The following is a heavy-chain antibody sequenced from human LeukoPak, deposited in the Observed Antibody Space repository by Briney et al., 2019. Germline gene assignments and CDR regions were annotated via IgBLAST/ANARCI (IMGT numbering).Heavy chain of an antibody. Sequence: GGSLRHSCAASGFTFSNHWMTWVRQAPGKGLEWVANIKQDGSGNNYVDSVKGRFTISRDNAKNSLYLQMNSLRAEDTAVYFCARDFGDYWGQGTLVTVSS. CDR3: ARDFGDY. CDR1: GFTFSNHW. J-gene: IGHJ4*02. D-gene: IGHD3-3*01. CDR2: IKQDGSGN. V-gene: IGHV3-7*04.